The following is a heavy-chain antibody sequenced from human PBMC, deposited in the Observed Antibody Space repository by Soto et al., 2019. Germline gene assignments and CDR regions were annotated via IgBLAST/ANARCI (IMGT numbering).Heavy chain of an antibody. J-gene: IGHJ3*01. CDR3: ATRPLLPGAH. CDR2: IYSGGST. Sequence: EVQLVESGGGLIQPGGSLRLSCAASGFTFSSNDMNWVRQAPGKGLEWVSLIYSGGSTYYADSVKGRFTISRDDSKNTVYLQMSSLRAEDTAVYACATRPLLPGAHWGQGTMVTVSS. CDR1: GFTFSSND. D-gene: IGHD3-22*01. V-gene: IGHV3-53*01.